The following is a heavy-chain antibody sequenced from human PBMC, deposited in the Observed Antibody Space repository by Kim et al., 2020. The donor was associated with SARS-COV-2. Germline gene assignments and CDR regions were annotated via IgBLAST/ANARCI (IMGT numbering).Heavy chain of an antibody. CDR2: SEK. V-gene: IGHV3-7*01. D-gene: IGHD5-12*01. Sequence: SEKFYMDSLTGRFTIARDNAKNSLFLQMNSLRSEDAALYYCARGGSYSFEYWGQGSLVTVSS. CDR3: ARGGSYSFEY. J-gene: IGHJ4*02.